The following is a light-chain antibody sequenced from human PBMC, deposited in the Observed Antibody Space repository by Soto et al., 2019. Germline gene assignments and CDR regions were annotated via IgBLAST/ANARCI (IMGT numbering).Light chain of an antibody. CDR2: GAS. J-gene: IGKJ1*01. Sequence: EIVMAQSPVTLCVSPGERATLSCRASQSVSSNLTWYQQKPGQAPRLLIYGASTRATGIPARFSGSGSGTEFTLTISSLQSEDFAVYYCQQYNNWPLTFGQGTKVDIK. CDR1: QSVSSN. CDR3: QQYNNWPLT. V-gene: IGKV3-15*01.